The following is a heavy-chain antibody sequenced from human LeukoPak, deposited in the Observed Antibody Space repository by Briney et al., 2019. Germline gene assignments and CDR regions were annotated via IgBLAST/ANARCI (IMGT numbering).Heavy chain of an antibody. J-gene: IGHJ6*03. D-gene: IGHD6-25*01. Sequence: HPGGSLRLSCAASGFTLSNSPMHWVRQAPGKGLEWVAVIPPDGAEKYYADSVRGRFSVSRDNSKHTVSLQMNSLRAEDTAVYYCARQGGSLSYYFHYLDVWGKGTTVTVSS. CDR1: GFTLSNSP. V-gene: IGHV3-30*04. CDR2: IPPDGAEK. CDR3: ARQGGSLSYYFHYLDV.